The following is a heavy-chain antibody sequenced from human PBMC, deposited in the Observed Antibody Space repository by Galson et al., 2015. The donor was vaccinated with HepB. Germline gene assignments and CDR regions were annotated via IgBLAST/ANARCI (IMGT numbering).Heavy chain of an antibody. D-gene: IGHD2-2*01. J-gene: IGHJ4*02. CDR2: ISSSSSYT. Sequence: SLRLSCAASGFTFSDYYMSWIRQAPGKGLEWVSYISSSSSYTNYADSVKGRFTISRDNAKNSLYLQMNSLRAEDTAVYYCARSVVVPAATFDYWGQGTLVTVSS. CDR1: GFTFSDYY. V-gene: IGHV3-11*06. CDR3: ARSVVVPAATFDY.